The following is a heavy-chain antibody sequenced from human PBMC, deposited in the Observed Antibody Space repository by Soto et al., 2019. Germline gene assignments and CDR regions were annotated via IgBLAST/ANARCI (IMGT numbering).Heavy chain of an antibody. Sequence: ASVKVSCKASGYTCTSYYMHWVRQAPGQGLEWMGIINPSGGSTSYAQKFQGRVTMTRDTSTSTVYMELSSLRSEDTAVYYCARDDLPNYDFWSGYSLRAFDIWGQGTMVTVSS. V-gene: IGHV1-46*01. D-gene: IGHD3-3*01. J-gene: IGHJ3*02. CDR1: GYTCTSYY. CDR3: ARDDLPNYDFWSGYSLRAFDI. CDR2: INPSGGST.